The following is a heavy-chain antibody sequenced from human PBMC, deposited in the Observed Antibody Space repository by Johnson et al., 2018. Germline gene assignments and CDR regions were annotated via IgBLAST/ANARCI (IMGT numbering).Heavy chain of an antibody. D-gene: IGHD5-12*01. CDR2: IWYDGSNK. J-gene: IGHJ6*03. CDR1: GFTFSSYG. Sequence: QVQLVQSGGGVVQPGRSLRLSCAASGFTFSSYGMHWVRQAPGKGLEWVAVIWYDGSNKYYADSVKGRFTISRDNSKNTLYLQMNSLRAEDTAVWGYSGYDRVDYYYMDVGGKGTTVTVSS. CDR3: SGYDRVDYYYMDV. V-gene: IGHV3-33*01.